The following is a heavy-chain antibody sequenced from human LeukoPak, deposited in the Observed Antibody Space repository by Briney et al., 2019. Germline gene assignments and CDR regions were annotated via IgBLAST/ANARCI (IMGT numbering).Heavy chain of an antibody. J-gene: IGHJ4*02. CDR2: FDPEDGET. V-gene: IGHV1-24*01. CDR1: GYTPTELS. CDR3: APARLYSGYVYFDY. Sequence: SVKLSCTVSGYTPTELSMHWVRQAPGNGREWMGGFDPEDGETIYAQTFQGRVTMTEDTSTDTAYMHLSSPISEDTAVHYCAPARLYSGYVYFDYWGQGNLFTVSS. D-gene: IGHD5-12*01.